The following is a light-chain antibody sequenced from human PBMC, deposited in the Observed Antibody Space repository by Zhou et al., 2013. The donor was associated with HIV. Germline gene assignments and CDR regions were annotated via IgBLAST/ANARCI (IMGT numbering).Light chain of an antibody. CDR3: QQYNNWYT. CDR2: GAS. Sequence: EIVLTQSPGTLSLSPGERATLSCRASQSISNSDLAWYQHKPGQAPRLLIYGASNRATGIPDRFSGSGSGTEFTLTISSLQSEDFAVYYCQQYNNWYTFGQGTKLEIK. J-gene: IGKJ2*01. V-gene: IGKV3D-15*01. CDR1: QSISNSD.